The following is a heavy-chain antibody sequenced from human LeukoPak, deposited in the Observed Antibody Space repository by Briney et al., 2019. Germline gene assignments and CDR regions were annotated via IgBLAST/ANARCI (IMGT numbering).Heavy chain of an antibody. Sequence: ASVKVSCKASGYTFTSYDINWVRQATGQGLEWMGWMNPNSGNTGYAQKFQGRVTMTRNTSISTAYMELSSLRAEDTAVYYCAKHLASVYYYDSTFDYWGQGTLVTVSS. CDR3: AKHLASVYYYDSTFDY. D-gene: IGHD3-22*01. V-gene: IGHV1-8*01. J-gene: IGHJ4*02. CDR1: GYTFTSYD. CDR2: MNPNSGNT.